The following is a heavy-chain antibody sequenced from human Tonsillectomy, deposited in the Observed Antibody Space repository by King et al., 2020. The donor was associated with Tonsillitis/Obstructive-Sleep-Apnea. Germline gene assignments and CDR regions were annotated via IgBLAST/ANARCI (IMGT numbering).Heavy chain of an antibody. CDR1: GGSITSTNHH. Sequence: QLQESGPGLVKPSETLSLTCSVSGGSITSTNHHWDWIRQVPGKGLEWIGSIYFSGFTHYNPSLKSRVSXSVDTSKNQXSLKVRSVTAADTAVYYCARXXSXXYSDEFYDYWGXXXLVSVSS. CDR2: IYFSGFT. D-gene: IGHD1-26*01. V-gene: IGHV4-39*01. J-gene: IGHJ4*01. CDR3: ARXXSXXYSDEFYDY.